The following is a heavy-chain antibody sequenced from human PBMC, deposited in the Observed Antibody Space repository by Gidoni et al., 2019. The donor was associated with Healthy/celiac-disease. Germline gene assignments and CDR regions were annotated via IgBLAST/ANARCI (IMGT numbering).Heavy chain of an antibody. CDR1: GFSPSTNGVV. CDR3: AHSLFHGIAENYYYYGMDV. J-gene: IGHJ6*02. CDR2: IYWNDDN. Sequence: QITLKESGPTLVKPTQTLTLTCTFSGFSPSTNGVVVGWIRQPRGKAPGWLALIYWNDDNRYSQFLKSRLTITKDTTKNQVVLTMTNMDPVDTATYYCAHSLFHGIAENYYYYGMDVWGQGTTVTVSS. D-gene: IGHD6-13*01. V-gene: IGHV2-5*01.